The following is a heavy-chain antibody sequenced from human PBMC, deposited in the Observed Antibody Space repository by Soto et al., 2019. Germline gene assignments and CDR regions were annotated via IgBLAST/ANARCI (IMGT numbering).Heavy chain of an antibody. J-gene: IGHJ3*02. CDR3: ASARSVAGSLAFDI. D-gene: IGHD6-19*01. CDR2: ISSSSSYI. CDR1: GFTFSSYS. Sequence: GGSLRLSCAASGFTFSSYSMNWVRQAPGKGLEWVSSISSSSSYIYYADSVKGRFTISRDNAKNSLYLQMNSLRAEDTAVYYCASARSVAGSLAFDIWGHGTMVTVSS. V-gene: IGHV3-21*01.